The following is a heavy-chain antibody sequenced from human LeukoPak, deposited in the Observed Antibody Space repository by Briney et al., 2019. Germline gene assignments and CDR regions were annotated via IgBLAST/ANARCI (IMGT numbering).Heavy chain of an antibody. J-gene: IGHJ2*01. CDR3: ARGFGSGLWYFDL. V-gene: IGHV4-4*07. D-gene: IGHD3-22*01. CDR1: GGSISSYY. CDR2: IYSSGST. Sequence: SETLSLTCTVSGGSISSYYWSWIRLPAGKGLEWIGRIYSSGSTNYNPSLKSRVTMSVDTSKNQFSLKLNSVTAADTAVYYCARGFGSGLWYFDLWGRGTLVTVSS.